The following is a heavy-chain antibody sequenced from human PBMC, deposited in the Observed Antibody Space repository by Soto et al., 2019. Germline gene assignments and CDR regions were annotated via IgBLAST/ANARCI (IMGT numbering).Heavy chain of an antibody. J-gene: IGHJ3*02. D-gene: IGHD3-22*01. CDR1: GFTVISNY. CDR3: ARARPYDSSGYYYGAFDI. CDR2: IYSGGST. V-gene: IGHV3-53*01. Sequence: GGSLRLSCAASGFTVISNYMSWVRQAPGKGLEWVSVIYSGGSTYYADSVKGRFTISRDNSKNTLYLQMNSLGAEDTAVYYCARARPYDSSGYYYGAFDIRGQGTTVTVSS.